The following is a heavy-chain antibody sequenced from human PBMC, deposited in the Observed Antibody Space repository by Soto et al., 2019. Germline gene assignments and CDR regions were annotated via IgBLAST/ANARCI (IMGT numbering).Heavy chain of an antibody. CDR3: STRAYDANGYYRFDH. CDR1: GFTFSSYA. J-gene: IGHJ5*01. D-gene: IGHD3-22*01. Sequence: XGSLRLSCAAAGFTFSSYAMHWVRQAPGEGLKWVAVISYDGSDKYYADSVKGRFTISRDNSKNTLFLQMDSLRAEDTAMYYCSTRAYDANGYYRFDHWGQGTLVTVSS. CDR2: ISYDGSDK. V-gene: IGHV3-30-3*01.